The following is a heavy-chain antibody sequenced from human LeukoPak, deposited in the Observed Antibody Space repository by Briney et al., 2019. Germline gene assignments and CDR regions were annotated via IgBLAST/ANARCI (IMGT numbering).Heavy chain of an antibody. CDR1: GGSISNYY. CDR2: ISYSGST. D-gene: IGHD5-24*01. V-gene: IGHV4-59*01. Sequence: SSETLSLTCTVSGGSISNYYWSWIRQPPGKGLERIGYISYSGSTNYNPSLKSRVTISVDTSKDQFSLRLSSVTAADTAVYYCARTENYIPEDWFDPWGQGTLVTVSS. J-gene: IGHJ5*02. CDR3: ARTENYIPEDWFDP.